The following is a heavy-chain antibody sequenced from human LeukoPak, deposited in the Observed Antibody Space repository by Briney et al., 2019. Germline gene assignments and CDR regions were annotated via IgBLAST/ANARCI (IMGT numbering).Heavy chain of an antibody. CDR2: IYYSGST. J-gene: IGHJ3*02. CDR3: ARGRGHYYDSRGYAFDI. CDR1: GGSISSSSYY. D-gene: IGHD3-22*01. Sequence: PSETLSLTCTVSGGSISSSSYYWGWIRQPPGKGLEWIGSIYYSGSTYYNPSLKSRVTISVDTSKNQFSLKLSSVTAADTAVYYCARGRGHYYDSRGYAFDIWGQGTMVTVSS. V-gene: IGHV4-39*01.